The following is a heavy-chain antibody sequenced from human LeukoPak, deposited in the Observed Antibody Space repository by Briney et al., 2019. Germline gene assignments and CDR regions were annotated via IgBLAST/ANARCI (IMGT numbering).Heavy chain of an antibody. V-gene: IGHV3-74*01. Sequence: PGGSLRLSCAASGFTFSSYWMHWVRQPLGKGLVWVSRTNSDGNSTRYADSVKGRFTISRDNAKNTLYLQMNSLRAEDTAVYYCARNHQADYWGQGILVTVSS. CDR2: TNSDGNST. CDR3: ARNHQADY. D-gene: IGHD2-2*01. J-gene: IGHJ4*02. CDR1: GFTFSSYW.